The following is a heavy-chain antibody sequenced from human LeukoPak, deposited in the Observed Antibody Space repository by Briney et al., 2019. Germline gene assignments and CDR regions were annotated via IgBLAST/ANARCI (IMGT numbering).Heavy chain of an antibody. D-gene: IGHD3-16*01. V-gene: IGHV3-74*01. CDR1: GFTFSTYW. Sequence: PGGSLRLSCTASGFTFSTYWIHGVRQAPGKGLVWVSQIKFDGSLASYADSVKGRFTISRDNAKNTLYLQMNSLGTEDTAVYYCVTGHYDSRMYFDLWGRGTLVTVSS. J-gene: IGHJ2*01. CDR2: IKFDGSLA. CDR3: VTGHYDSRMYFDL.